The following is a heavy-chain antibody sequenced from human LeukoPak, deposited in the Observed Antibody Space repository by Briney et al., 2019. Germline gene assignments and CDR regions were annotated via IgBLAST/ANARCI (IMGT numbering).Heavy chain of an antibody. D-gene: IGHD4-17*01. V-gene: IGHV3-15*01. CDR1: GFTFSNAW. Sequence: GGSLRFSCAASGFTFSNAWMSWVRQAPGKGLEWVGRIKSKTDGGTTDYAAPVKGRFTISRDDSKNTLYLQMNSLKTEDTAVYYCTTDYGDYDDDYWGQGTLVTVSS. CDR3: TTDYGDYDDDY. J-gene: IGHJ4*02. CDR2: IKSKTDGGTT.